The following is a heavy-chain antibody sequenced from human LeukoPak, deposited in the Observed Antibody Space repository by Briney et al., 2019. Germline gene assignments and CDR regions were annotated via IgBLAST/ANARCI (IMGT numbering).Heavy chain of an antibody. D-gene: IGHD4-23*01. CDR3: AKDLSAHYGGYSLDY. CDR1: GFTFNRHR. V-gene: IGHV3-7*01. Sequence: GGSLRLSCAASGFTFNRHRISWIRQAPGQGLEWVANTGQSGIENYYVDSVKGRFTISRDNSKNTLDLQLNSLKTEDTAVYYCAKDLSAHYGGYSLDYWGQGTLVTVSS. J-gene: IGHJ4*02. CDR2: TGQSGIEN.